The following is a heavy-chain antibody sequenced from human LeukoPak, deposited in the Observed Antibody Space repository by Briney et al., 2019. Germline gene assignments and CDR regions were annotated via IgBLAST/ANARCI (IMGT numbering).Heavy chain of an antibody. Sequence: GALRLSCAASGFTFSSYGMHWVRQAPGKGLEWVSSISSSSSYIYYADSVKGRFTISRDNAKNSLYLQMNSLRAEDTAVYYCARDPEVGATSGDWFDPWGQGTLVTVSS. D-gene: IGHD1-26*01. CDR2: ISSSSSYI. CDR3: ARDPEVGATSGDWFDP. J-gene: IGHJ5*02. CDR1: GFTFSSYG. V-gene: IGHV3-21*01.